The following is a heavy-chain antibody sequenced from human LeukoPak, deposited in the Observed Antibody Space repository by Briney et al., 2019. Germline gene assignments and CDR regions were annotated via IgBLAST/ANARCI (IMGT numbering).Heavy chain of an antibody. V-gene: IGHV3-7*03. Sequence: GGSLRLSCTVSGFTFSNLWMTWVRQAPGKGLEWVSNIKQNGSDIYYMDSVRGRFTVSRDNAKNSLYLQMNSLRAEDTAMYYCVGGSGVWADAWNRGTLLTVSS. CDR3: VGGSGVWADA. CDR1: GFTFSNLW. CDR2: IKQNGSDI. J-gene: IGHJ5*02. D-gene: IGHD6-19*01.